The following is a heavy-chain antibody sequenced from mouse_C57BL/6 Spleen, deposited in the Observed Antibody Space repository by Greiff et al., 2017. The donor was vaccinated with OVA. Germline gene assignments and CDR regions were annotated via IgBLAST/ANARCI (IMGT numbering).Heavy chain of an antibody. V-gene: IGHV1-15*01. Sequence: QVHVKQPGAELVRPGASVTLSCKASGYTFTDYEMHWVKQTPVHGLEWIGAIDPETGGTAYNQKFKGKAILTADKSSSTAYMELRSLTSEDSAVYYCTRNYGSSYGWFAYWGQGTLVTVSA. CDR2: IDPETGGT. J-gene: IGHJ3*01. CDR1: GYTFTDYE. CDR3: TRNYGSSYGWFAY. D-gene: IGHD1-1*01.